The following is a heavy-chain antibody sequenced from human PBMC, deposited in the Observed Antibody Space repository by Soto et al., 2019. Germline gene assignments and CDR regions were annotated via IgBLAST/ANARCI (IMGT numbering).Heavy chain of an antibody. CDR1: GGSISSYY. V-gene: IGHV4-59*08. D-gene: IGHD1-26*01. Sequence: QVQLQESGPGLVKPSETLSLTCTVSGGSISSYYWSWIRQPPGKGLEWVGYIYYSGSPNYNPSLKSRVPITVDTSKTQFSLTLSSVAAADTAVYYCARGGGSPDYWGQGTLVTVSS. CDR3: ARGGGSPDY. J-gene: IGHJ4*02. CDR2: IYYSGSP.